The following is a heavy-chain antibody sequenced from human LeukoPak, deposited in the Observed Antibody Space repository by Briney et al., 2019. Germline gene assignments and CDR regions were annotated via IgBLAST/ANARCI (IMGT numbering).Heavy chain of an antibody. CDR1: GFTFSKYW. CDR2: INTDGTVT. J-gene: IGHJ4*02. Sequence: GGSLRLSCAVSGFTFSKYWMLWGRQAPGKGLESVSRINTDGTVTTYADSVKGRFTVSRDNADNTMFLQMNSVRDEDTAVYYCATKQWLAPPPDSWGQGTPVTVSS. D-gene: IGHD6-19*01. CDR3: ATKQWLAPPPDS. V-gene: IGHV3-74*01.